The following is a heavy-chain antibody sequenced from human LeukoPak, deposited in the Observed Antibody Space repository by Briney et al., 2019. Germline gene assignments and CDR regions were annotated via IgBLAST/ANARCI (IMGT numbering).Heavy chain of an antibody. V-gene: IGHV4-39*07. D-gene: IGHD3-22*01. J-gene: IGHJ4*02. CDR1: GGSTASSSHY. Sequence: PSETLSLTCTVSGGSTASSSHYWGWVRQSPGKGLEWIAIMYYTGSTYYNPPLKSRVSISVDTSRNQFSLKLSSVTAADTAVYYCARGVFYYDTSGRGYYFDYWGQGTLVTVSS. CDR2: MYYTGST. CDR3: ARGVFYYDTSGRGYYFDY.